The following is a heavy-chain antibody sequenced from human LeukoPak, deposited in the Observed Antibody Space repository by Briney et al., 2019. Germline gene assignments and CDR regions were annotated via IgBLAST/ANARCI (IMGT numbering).Heavy chain of an antibody. D-gene: IGHD6-13*01. CDR3: ARHRQQPDLGYYFDY. Sequence: KPSETLSLTCTVSGGSISSSSYYWGWIRQPPGKGLEWIGSIYYSGSTYYNPSLKSRVTRSVDTSKNQFSLKLSSVTAADTAVYYCARHRQQPDLGYYFDYWGQGALVTVSS. V-gene: IGHV4-39*01. CDR2: IYYSGST. J-gene: IGHJ4*02. CDR1: GGSISSSSYY.